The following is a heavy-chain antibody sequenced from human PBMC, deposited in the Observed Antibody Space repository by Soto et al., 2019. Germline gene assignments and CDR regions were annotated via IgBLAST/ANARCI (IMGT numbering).Heavy chain of an antibody. V-gene: IGHV4-34*01. J-gene: IGHJ6*02. CDR3: ARGRAMVRGVRFYYYYGMDV. CDR2: INHSGST. D-gene: IGHD3-10*01. Sequence: PSETLSLTCAVYGGSFSGYYWSWIRQPPGKGLEWIGEINHSGSTNYNPSLKSRVTMSVDTSKNQFSLKLSSVTAADTAVYYCARGRAMVRGVRFYYYYGMDVWGQGTTVT. CDR1: GGSFSGYY.